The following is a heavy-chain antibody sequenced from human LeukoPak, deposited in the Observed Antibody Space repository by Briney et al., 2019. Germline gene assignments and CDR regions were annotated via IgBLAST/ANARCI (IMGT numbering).Heavy chain of an antibody. V-gene: IGHV4-34*01. CDR2: INHSGST. CDR3: ARARPVRVMANSGGGNYYFDY. J-gene: IGHJ4*02. D-gene: IGHD2-8*01. CDR1: GGSFSGYY. Sequence: SETLSLTRAVYGGSFSGYYWSWIRQPPGKGLEWIGEINHSGSTNYNPSLKSRVTISVDTSKNQFSLKLSSVTAADTAVYYCARARPVRVMANSGGGNYYFDYWGQGTLVTVSS.